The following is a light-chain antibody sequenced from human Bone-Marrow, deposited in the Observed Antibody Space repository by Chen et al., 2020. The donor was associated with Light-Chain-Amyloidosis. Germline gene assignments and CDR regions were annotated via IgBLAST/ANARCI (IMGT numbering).Light chain of an antibody. J-gene: IGLJ3*02. CDR1: NIGSTS. V-gene: IGLV3-21*02. CDR2: DES. Sequence: SPVLTQPSSVSVAPGQTATITCGGNNIGSTSVHWYQQTPGQAPLLGVYDESDRLSGIPERLSGSNSGNTATLTISRVEAGDEADYYCQVWDRSSDRPVFGGGTKLTVL. CDR3: QVWDRSSDRPV.